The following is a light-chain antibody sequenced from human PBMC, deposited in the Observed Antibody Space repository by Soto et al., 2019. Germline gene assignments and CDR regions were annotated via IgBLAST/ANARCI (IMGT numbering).Light chain of an antibody. CDR3: QQSYSTPIT. Sequence: EIVLTQSPGTLSLSPREIATLSCRASQSVSNNYLAWYQQKPGQAPRLLIYGASNRATGIPDRFSGSGSGTDFTLTISSLEPEDFATFYCQQSYSTPITFGHGTRLEIK. J-gene: IGKJ5*01. CDR1: QSVSNNY. CDR2: GAS. V-gene: IGKV3-20*01.